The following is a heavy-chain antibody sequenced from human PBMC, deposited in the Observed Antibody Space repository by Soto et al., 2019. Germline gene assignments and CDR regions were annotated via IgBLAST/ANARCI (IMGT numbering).Heavy chain of an antibody. D-gene: IGHD1-26*01. V-gene: IGHV1-69*13. CDR1: GGTFSSYA. Sequence: SVKVSCKASGGTFSSYAISWVRQAPGQGLEWMGGIIPIFGTANYAQKFQGRVTITADESTSTAYMELSSLRSEDTAVYYCARDRGGQWELLRNYYYGMDVWGQGTTVTVSS. J-gene: IGHJ6*02. CDR3: ARDRGGQWELLRNYYYGMDV. CDR2: IIPIFGTA.